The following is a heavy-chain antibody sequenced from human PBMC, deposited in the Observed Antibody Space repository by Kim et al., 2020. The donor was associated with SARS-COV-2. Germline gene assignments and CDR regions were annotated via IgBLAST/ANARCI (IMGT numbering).Heavy chain of an antibody. D-gene: IGHD1-26*01. Sequence: SETLSLTCTVSGGSISSYYWSWIRQPPGKGLEWIGYIYYSGSTNYNPSLKSRVTISVDTSKNQFSLKLSSVTAADTAVYYCARQPRELANFDYWGQGTLVTVSS. J-gene: IGHJ4*02. CDR1: GGSISSYY. V-gene: IGHV4-59*13. CDR2: IYYSGST. CDR3: ARQPRELANFDY.